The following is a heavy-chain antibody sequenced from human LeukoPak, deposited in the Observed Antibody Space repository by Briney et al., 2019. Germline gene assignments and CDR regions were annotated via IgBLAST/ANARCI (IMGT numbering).Heavy chain of an antibody. Sequence: PPGTPSLTCTVSGGSISSYYWCWIRQTPGKGLGRIGYNNCSGSTNYNPSLKSRVTISVDTSKKQFSLKVSSGTAADTAFYYCARHPSSSGLYYFDYWGQGTLVTVSS. D-gene: IGHD6-19*01. CDR2: NNCSGST. V-gene: IGHV4-59*08. CDR3: ARHPSSSGLYYFDY. CDR1: GGSISSYY. J-gene: IGHJ4*02.